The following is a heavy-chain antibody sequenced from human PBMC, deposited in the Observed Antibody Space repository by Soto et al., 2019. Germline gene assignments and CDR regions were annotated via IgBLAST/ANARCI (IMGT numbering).Heavy chain of an antibody. CDR1: GGSISSGGYY. D-gene: IGHD3-3*01. V-gene: IGHV4-31*03. Sequence: SETLSLTCTVSGGSISSGGYYWSWIRQHPGKGLEWIGYIYYSGSTYYNPSLKSRVTISVDTSKNQFSLKLSSVTAADTAVYYCARDSRVVTRTYYFDYWGQGTLVTVSS. CDR2: IYYSGST. CDR3: ARDSRVVTRTYYFDY. J-gene: IGHJ4*02.